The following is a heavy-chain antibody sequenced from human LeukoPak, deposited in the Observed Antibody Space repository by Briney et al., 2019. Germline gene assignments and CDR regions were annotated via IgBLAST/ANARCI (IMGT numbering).Heavy chain of an antibody. Sequence: SVKVSCTASGFTFSSYTISWVRQAPGQGLEWMGGITPILSNANYAQKVKGRVTITADKSTSTAYMELSSLRSEDTAVYYCARVEHSNYINWFDPWGQGTLVSVSS. CDR3: ARVEHSNYINWFDP. CDR1: GFTFSSYT. J-gene: IGHJ5*02. CDR2: ITPILSNA. V-gene: IGHV1-69*10. D-gene: IGHD4-11*01.